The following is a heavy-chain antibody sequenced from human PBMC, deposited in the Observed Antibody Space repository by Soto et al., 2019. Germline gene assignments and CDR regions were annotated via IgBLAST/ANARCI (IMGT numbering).Heavy chain of an antibody. V-gene: IGHV3-21*01. J-gene: IGHJ4*02. CDR3: TRTPDY. Sequence: GGSLRLSCAASGFTFSLYSMIWVRQAPGKGLEWVASITSSSSYIYYEDSLKGRFTISRDNAKNSLFLQLNSLRPEDTGFYYCTRTPDYWGPGTLGTVSS. CDR2: ITSSSSYI. CDR1: GFTFSLYS.